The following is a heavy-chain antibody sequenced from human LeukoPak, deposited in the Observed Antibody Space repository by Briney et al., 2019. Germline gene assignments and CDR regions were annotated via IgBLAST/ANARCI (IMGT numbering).Heavy chain of an antibody. V-gene: IGHV4-34*01. CDR3: ARGYSYGPKIFDY. CDR2: INHSGST. CDR1: GGSFSGYY. J-gene: IGHJ4*02. D-gene: IGHD5-18*01. Sequence: MASETLSLTCAVYGGSFSGYYWSWIRQPPGKGLEWIGEINHSGSTNYNPSLKSRVTISVDRSKNQFSLRLSSVTAADTAVYYCARGYSYGPKIFDYWGQGTLVTVSS.